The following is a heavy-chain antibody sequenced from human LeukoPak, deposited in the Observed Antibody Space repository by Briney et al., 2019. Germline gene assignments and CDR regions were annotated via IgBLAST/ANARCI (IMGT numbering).Heavy chain of an antibody. J-gene: IGHJ4*02. CDR1: GFAFSSYW. CDR3: ARVDQLAQYPVHWGFGY. V-gene: IGHV3-7*03. Sequence: GGSLRLSCAAAGFAFSSYWMSWVRQAPGKGLEWVANIKQDGSEKYYVDSVKGRFTISRDNAKNSLYLQMNSLRAEDTAVYYCARVDQLAQYPVHWGFGYWGQGTLVTVSS. CDR2: IKQDGSEK. D-gene: IGHD2-2*01.